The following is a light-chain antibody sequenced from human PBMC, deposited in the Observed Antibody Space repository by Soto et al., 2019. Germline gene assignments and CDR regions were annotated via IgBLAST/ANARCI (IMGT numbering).Light chain of an antibody. J-gene: IGKJ4*01. CDR1: QSVSNNY. CDR2: LAA. Sequence: LAQSPVTLSLSPGERATLSCRASQSVSNNYVDWYLQKPVQSPQLLIYLAAXRXXGVPYRCSGSGSGADFTLKXSXXEAEDFGVYYCIQTLQTPLTVGGGTKVDIK. V-gene: IGKV2-28*01. CDR3: IQTLQTPLT.